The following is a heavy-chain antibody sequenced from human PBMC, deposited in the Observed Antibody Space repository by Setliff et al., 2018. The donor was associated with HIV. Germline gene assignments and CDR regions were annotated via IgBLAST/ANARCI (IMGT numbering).Heavy chain of an antibody. J-gene: IGHJ1*01. V-gene: IGHV1-2*06. CDR2: INPNSCGT. Sequence: GASVKVSCKASGYTFTGYYMHWVRQAPGQGLEWMGRINPNSCGTNYAQKFQGRVTMTRDTSISTAYMELSRLRSDDTAVYYCARDLSSGWYGEEYFQHWGQGTLVTVSS. CDR1: GYTFTGYY. D-gene: IGHD6-19*01. CDR3: ARDLSSGWYGEEYFQH.